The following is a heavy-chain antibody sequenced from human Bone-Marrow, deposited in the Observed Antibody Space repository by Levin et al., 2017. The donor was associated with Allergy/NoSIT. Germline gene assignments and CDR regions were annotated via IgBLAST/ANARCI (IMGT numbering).Heavy chain of an antibody. CDR3: ANSWGSGVCSGGSCSPN. Sequence: LRLSCTVSGGSISTGGSYWNWIRQFPGKGLEWIGYFYYTGNTYYNPSLKSRVSISVDTSKNQFSLRLTSVTDADTAVYYCANSWGSGVCSGGSCSPNWGQGTLVTVSS. CDR2: FYYTGNT. V-gene: IGHV4-31*03. CDR1: GGSISTGGSY. J-gene: IGHJ4*02. D-gene: IGHD2-15*01.